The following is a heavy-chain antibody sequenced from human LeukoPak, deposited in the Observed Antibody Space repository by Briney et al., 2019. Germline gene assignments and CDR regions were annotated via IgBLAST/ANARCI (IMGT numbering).Heavy chain of an antibody. CDR3: ARRSVVVSAAGDDAFDL. D-gene: IGHD2-15*01. CDR1: GYTFTRYG. CDR2: LNTYNGNT. J-gene: IGHJ3*01. V-gene: IGHV1-18*01. Sequence: GASVKVSCKASGYTFTRYGISWVRQAPGQGLEWMGWLNTYNGNTNYIQNLQGRFTMTTDTSTRTGYMELRSLRYDDTAVYYCARRSVVVSAAGDDAFDLWGQGTMVTVSS.